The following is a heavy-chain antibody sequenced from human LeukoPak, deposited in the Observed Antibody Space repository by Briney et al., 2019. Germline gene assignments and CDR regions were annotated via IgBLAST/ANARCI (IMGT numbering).Heavy chain of an antibody. CDR3: ARCPRDNCRGGFDY. Sequence: GGSLRLSCTPSGFTFSSNAMTWVRQAPGEGLELDSSINDRGTNTYYTDSVRGRFTISRDNSKNRLFLQMNSLRAEDTAFYYCARCPRDNCRGGFDYWGQGALVTVSS. CDR2: INDRGTNT. D-gene: IGHD1-1*01. J-gene: IGHJ4*02. CDR1: GFTFSSNA. V-gene: IGHV3-23*01.